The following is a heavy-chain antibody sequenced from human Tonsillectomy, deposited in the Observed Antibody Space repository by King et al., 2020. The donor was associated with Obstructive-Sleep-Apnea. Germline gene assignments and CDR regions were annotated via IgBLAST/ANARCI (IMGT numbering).Heavy chain of an antibody. CDR2: MYYSGST. J-gene: IGHJ6*02. CDR1: GGSISSHY. V-gene: IGHV4-59*11. D-gene: IGHD3-10*01. Sequence: VQLQESGPGLVKPSETLSLTCTVSGGSISSHYWSWIRQPPGKGLECIAYMYYSGSTNYNPSLKSRVTISLNTSKNQVSLRLSSVTAADTATYYCVKTAYYSGSGSWDSGLDVWGPGTMVTVSS. CDR3: VKTAYYSGSGSWDSGLDV.